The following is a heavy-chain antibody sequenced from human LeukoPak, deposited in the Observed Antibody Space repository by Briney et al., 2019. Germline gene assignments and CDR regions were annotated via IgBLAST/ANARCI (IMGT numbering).Heavy chain of an antibody. J-gene: IGHJ4*02. Sequence: PGGSLRLSCAASGFTFSSYAMSWVRQAPGKGLEWVSAISGSGGHTYYTDSVKGRLTISRDNSNNTLYLQMNSLRPEDTAVYYCAKDRAYCSSTSCHTYYFDYWGQGTLVTVSS. V-gene: IGHV3-23*01. CDR3: AKDRAYCSSTSCHTYYFDY. D-gene: IGHD2-2*02. CDR1: GFTFSSYA. CDR2: ISGSGGHT.